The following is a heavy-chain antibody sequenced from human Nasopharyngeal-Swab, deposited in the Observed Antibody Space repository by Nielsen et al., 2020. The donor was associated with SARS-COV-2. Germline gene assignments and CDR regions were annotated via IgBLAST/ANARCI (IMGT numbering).Heavy chain of an antibody. CDR2: ISGYNGNT. CDR3: ARDRGFYDRWRHYGMDV. D-gene: IGHD3-22*01. Sequence: ASVKVSCKASGYSLTSYGITWVRQAPGQGLELMGWISGYNGNTNYAQKFQGRVTMTTDTSTSTAYMELRSLRSDDTAVYYCARDRGFYDRWRHYGMDVWGQGTTVTVSS. V-gene: IGHV1-18*01. CDR1: GYSLTSYG. J-gene: IGHJ6*02.